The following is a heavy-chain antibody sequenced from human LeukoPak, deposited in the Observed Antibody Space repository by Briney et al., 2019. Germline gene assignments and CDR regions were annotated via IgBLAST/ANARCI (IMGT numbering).Heavy chain of an antibody. CDR2: INSDGSST. V-gene: IGHV3-74*01. D-gene: IGHD3-22*01. CDR3: AGVPFDYYDSSGPFDY. CDR1: GFTFSSYW. J-gene: IGHJ4*02. Sequence: GGSLRLSCAASGFTFSSYWMHWVRQAPGKGLVWVSRINSDGSSTSYADSVKGRFTISRDNAKNTLYLQMNSLRAVDTAVYYCAGVPFDYYDSSGPFDYWGQGTLVTVSS.